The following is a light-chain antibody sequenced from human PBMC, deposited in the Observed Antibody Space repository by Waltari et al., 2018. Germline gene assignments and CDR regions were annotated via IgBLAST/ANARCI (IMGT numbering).Light chain of an antibody. CDR1: QSVSSSY. V-gene: IGKV3-20*01. Sequence: EIVLTQSPGTLSLSPGERATLSCRASQSVSSSYLAWYQQKSVQAPRLLIYGASSRATGIPDRFSGSGSGTDFTLTISRLEPEDFAVYYCQQYGSSPRTFGQGTKVEIK. J-gene: IGKJ1*01. CDR2: GAS. CDR3: QQYGSSPRT.